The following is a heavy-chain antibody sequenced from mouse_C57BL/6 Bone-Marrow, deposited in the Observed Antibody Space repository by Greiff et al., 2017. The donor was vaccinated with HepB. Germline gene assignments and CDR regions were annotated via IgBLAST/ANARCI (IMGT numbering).Heavy chain of an antibody. Sequence: VQLQESGAELVKPGASVKLSCKASGYTFTEYTIHWVKQRSGQGLEWIGWFYPGSGSIKYNEKFKDKATLTADKSSSTVYMELSRLTSEDSAVYFCARHEESIYYYGSGAMDYWGQGTSVTVSS. CDR3: ARHEESIYYYGSGAMDY. V-gene: IGHV1-62-2*01. CDR2: FYPGSGSI. D-gene: IGHD1-1*01. J-gene: IGHJ4*01. CDR1: GYTFTEYT.